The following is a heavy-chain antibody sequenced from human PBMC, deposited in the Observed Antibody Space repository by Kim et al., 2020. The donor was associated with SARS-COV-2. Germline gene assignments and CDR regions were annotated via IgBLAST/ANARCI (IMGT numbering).Heavy chain of an antibody. Sequence: GGSLRLSCAASGFTFSSYAMSWVRQAPGKGLEWVSAISGSGGSTYYADSVKGRFTNSRDNSKNTLYLQMNSLRAEDTAVYYCAKDIAVVVGVDAFDIWGQGTMVTVSS. CDR2: ISGSGGST. V-gene: IGHV3-23*01. J-gene: IGHJ3*02. CDR3: AKDIAVVVGVDAFDI. D-gene: IGHD2-2*01. CDR1: GFTFSSYA.